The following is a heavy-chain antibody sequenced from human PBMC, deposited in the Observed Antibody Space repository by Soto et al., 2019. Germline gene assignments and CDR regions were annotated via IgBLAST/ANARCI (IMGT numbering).Heavy chain of an antibody. CDR2: INAGNGNT. D-gene: IGHD2-15*01. V-gene: IGHV1-3*01. CDR3: ARVIGYCSGGRCSYGMDV. CDR1: GYTFTYYA. J-gene: IGHJ6*02. Sequence: GASVKVSCKASGYTFTYYAMHWVRQAPGQRLGWMGWINAGNGNTKYSQKFQGRVTITRDTSASTAYMELSSLRSEDTAVYYCARVIGYCSGGRCSYGMDVWGQGTTVTVSS.